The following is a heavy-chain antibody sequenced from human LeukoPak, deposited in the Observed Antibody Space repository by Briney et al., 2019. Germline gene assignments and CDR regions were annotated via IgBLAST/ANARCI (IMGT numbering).Heavy chain of an antibody. D-gene: IGHD3-10*01. V-gene: IGHV1-3*01. J-gene: IGHJ4*02. CDR3: AREITMVRGAPVDY. Sequence: ASVKVSCKASGGTFSSYAISWVRQAPGQRREGMGWINAGNGNTKYSQKFQGRVTITRDTSASTAYMELSSLRSEDTAVYYCAREITMVRGAPVDYWGQGTLVTVSS. CDR1: GGTFSSYA. CDR2: INAGNGNT.